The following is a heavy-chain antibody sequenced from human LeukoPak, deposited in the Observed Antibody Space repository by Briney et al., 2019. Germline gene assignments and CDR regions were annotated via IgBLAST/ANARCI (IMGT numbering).Heavy chain of an antibody. Sequence: GGSLRLSCAASVFTFSSYWMNWARQAPGKGLEWVASINHNGNVNYYVDSVKGRFTISRDNAKNSLYLQMSNLRAEDTAVYFCARGGGLDVWGQGATVTVS. J-gene: IGHJ6*02. CDR1: VFTFSSYW. CDR3: ARGGGLDV. CDR2: INHNGNVN. D-gene: IGHD3-16*01. V-gene: IGHV3-7*03.